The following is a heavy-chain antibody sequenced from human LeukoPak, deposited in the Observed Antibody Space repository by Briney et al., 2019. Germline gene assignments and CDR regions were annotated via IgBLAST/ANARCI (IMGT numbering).Heavy chain of an antibody. CDR2: IRSKAFGGTP. D-gene: IGHD3-16*01. V-gene: IGHV3-49*04. CDR3: TRVASRVMTTYYFDY. Sequence: GGSLRLSCTASGFTFGDYAMSWVRQAPGKGLEWVGFIRSKAFGGTPEYAASVKDRFTISRDDSESIAYLHMNSLKTGDTAVYYCTRVASRVMTTYYFDYWGQGALVTVSS. CDR1: GFTFGDYA. J-gene: IGHJ4*02.